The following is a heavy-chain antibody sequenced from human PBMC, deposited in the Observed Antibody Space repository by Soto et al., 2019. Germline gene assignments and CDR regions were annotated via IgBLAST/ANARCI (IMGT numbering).Heavy chain of an antibody. Sequence: GGSLRLSCAASGFTFSSYSMNWVRQAPGKGLEWVSSISSSSSYIYYADSVKGRFTISRDNAKNSLYLQMNSLRAEDTAVYYCARGPDITMARGVPNWFDPWGQGTLVTVSS. CDR2: ISSSSSYI. D-gene: IGHD3-10*01. J-gene: IGHJ5*02. CDR1: GFTFSSYS. CDR3: ARGPDITMARGVPNWFDP. V-gene: IGHV3-21*01.